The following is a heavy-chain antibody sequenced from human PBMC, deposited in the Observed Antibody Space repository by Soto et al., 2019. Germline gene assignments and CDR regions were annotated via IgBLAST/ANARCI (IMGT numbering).Heavy chain of an antibody. CDR1: GFTFSAYW. V-gene: IGHV3-74*01. Sequence: PGGSLRLSCEVSGFTFSAYWMHWVRQVPGKGLIWVSRISDDGSTTTYADSVKGRFTISRDNAKNTLYLQMNSLRADDTGLYYCTRGPRVSSTGTGAHWGHGTLVPVSS. J-gene: IGHJ4*01. D-gene: IGHD1-1*01. CDR2: ISDDGSTT. CDR3: TRGPRVSSTGTGAH.